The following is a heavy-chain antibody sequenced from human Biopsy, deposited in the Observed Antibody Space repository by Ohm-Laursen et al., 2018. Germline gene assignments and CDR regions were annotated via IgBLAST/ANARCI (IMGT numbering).Heavy chain of an antibody. V-gene: IGHV4-34*01. CDR1: GGSFTGYY. Sequence: SETLSLTCAVYGGSFTGYYWSWIRQPPGKGLVWIGEINHKGSTNYNTSLKSRVTISLGRSKNQLSLKLSSVTAADMAVYYCARESDSSGYYYRDYWDQGTLVTVSS. J-gene: IGHJ4*02. D-gene: IGHD3-22*01. CDR2: INHKGST. CDR3: ARESDSSGYYYRDY.